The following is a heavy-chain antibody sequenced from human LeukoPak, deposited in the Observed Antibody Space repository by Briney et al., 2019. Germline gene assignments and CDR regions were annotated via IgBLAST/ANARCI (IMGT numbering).Heavy chain of an antibody. CDR1: GFTFSSYS. Sequence: GGSLRLSCAASGFTFSSYSMNWVRQAPGKGREWVSSISSSSSYIYYADSVKGRFTISRDNAKNSLYLQMNSLRAEDTAVYYCAARRIVGASSFDYWGQGTLVTVSS. D-gene: IGHD1-26*01. V-gene: IGHV3-21*01. CDR3: AARRIVGASSFDY. CDR2: ISSSSSYI. J-gene: IGHJ4*02.